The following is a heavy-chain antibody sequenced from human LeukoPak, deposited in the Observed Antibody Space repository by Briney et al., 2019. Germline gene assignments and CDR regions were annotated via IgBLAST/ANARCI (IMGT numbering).Heavy chain of an antibody. CDR3: ARDRHCVNGVCHSPPGMDI. D-gene: IGHD2-8*01. Sequence: GGSLRLSCAASGFTFSSYAMHWVRQAPGKGLEWVADIWFDKNQHFADSVKGRFAISRDNSKNTVYLQINSLRAEDTAVYYCARDRHCVNGVCHSPPGMDIWGQGTLVTVSS. V-gene: IGHV3-33*08. CDR1: GFTFSSYA. CDR2: IWFDKNQ. J-gene: IGHJ4*02.